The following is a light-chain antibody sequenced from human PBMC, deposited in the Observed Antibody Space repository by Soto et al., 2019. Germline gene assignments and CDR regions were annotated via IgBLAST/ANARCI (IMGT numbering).Light chain of an antibody. Sequence: EVVLTQSPGTLSLSPGERATLSCRASQSVSNNYLAWYQQKRGQSPKLLIFGSTDRATGIPDRFSGSGSGTDFSITISRLEAEDFAVDYCQQYCSSPPYTFGQGTKLEIK. J-gene: IGKJ2*01. CDR1: QSVSNNY. CDR3: QQYCSSPPYT. V-gene: IGKV3-20*01. CDR2: GST.